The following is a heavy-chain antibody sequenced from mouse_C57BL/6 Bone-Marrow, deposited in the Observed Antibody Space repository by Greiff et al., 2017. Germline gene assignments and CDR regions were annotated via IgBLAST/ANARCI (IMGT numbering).Heavy chain of an antibody. CDR1: GYTFTSYW. Sequence: QVQLQQPGAELVRPGTSVKLSCKASGYTFTSYWMHWVKQRPGQGLEWIGVIDPSDSYTNYNQKFKGKATLTVETSSSTAYMQLSSLTSEDSAVYYCARRGPGTWFAYWGQGTLVTVSA. CDR2: IDPSDSYT. J-gene: IGHJ3*01. CDR3: ARRGPGTWFAY. V-gene: IGHV1-59*01.